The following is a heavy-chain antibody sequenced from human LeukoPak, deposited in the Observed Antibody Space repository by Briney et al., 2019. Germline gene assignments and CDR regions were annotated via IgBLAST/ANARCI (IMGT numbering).Heavy chain of an antibody. CDR1: GYTFTSYG. J-gene: IGHJ5*02. D-gene: IGHD6-19*01. Sequence: GASVKVSCKASGYTFTSYGISWVRQAPGQGLEWMGRISAYNGNTNYAQKLQGRATMTTDTSTSTAYMELRSLRSDDTAVYYCAREWLAGGYNWFDPWGQGTLVTVSP. V-gene: IGHV1-18*01. CDR3: AREWLAGGYNWFDP. CDR2: ISAYNGNT.